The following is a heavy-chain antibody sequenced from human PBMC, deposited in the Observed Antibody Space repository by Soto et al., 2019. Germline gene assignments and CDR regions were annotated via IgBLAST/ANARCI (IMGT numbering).Heavy chain of an antibody. Sequence: ASLQLTCKASGYTNTSYGISWVRQAPGQGLEWMGWISAYNGNTNYAQKLQGRVTMTTDTSTSTAYMELRRMRSDDTAVYYCASSYCSVLYGPGDNCIVFWGQGPLVT. J-gene: IGHJ5*01. CDR1: GYTNTSYG. V-gene: IGHV1-18*04. CDR2: ISAYNGNT. D-gene: IGHD2-15*01. CDR3: ASSYCSVLYGPGDNCIVF.